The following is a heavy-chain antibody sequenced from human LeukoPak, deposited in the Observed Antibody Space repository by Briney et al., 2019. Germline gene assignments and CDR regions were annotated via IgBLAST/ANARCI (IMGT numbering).Heavy chain of an antibody. CDR2: INQDGSEG. CDR1: GFSFTNYW. CDR3: AREGGLVQ. V-gene: IGHV3-7*03. J-gene: IGHJ4*02. D-gene: IGHD6-6*01. Sequence: PGGSLRLSCAAPGFSFTNYWMSWVRQAPGMGLEWVAIINQDGSEGYYVDSVKGRFTVSRDSAKNSLYLQMNSLRVEDTAVYYCAREGGLVQWGQGTLVTVSS.